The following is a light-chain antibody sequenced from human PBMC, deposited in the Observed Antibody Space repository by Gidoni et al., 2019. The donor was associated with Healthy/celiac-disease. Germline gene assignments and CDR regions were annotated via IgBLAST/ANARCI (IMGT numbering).Light chain of an antibody. V-gene: IGKV2-28*01. CDR3: RQALQTHWT. CDR1: HSLLHSNGYNY. CDR2: LGS. Sequence: DILITHSPLSLPVTPGKPASITCRSSHSLLHSNGYNYLVWYLQKPGQSPQLLIYLGSNRASGVPDRFSGSGSGTDFTMKISRVEDEDVVVYYCRQALQTHWTFGQGTKVEIK. J-gene: IGKJ1*01.